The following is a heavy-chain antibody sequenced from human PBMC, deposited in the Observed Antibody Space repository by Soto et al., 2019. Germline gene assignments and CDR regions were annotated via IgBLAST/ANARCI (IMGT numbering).Heavy chain of an antibody. J-gene: IGHJ6*03. V-gene: IGHV1-18*01. D-gene: IGHD2-2*01. CDR3: ARVPGVVPAAMGLRYYYYMDV. CDR1: GYTFTSYG. Sequence: QVQLVQSGAEVKKPGASVKVSCKASGYTFTSYGISWVRQAPGQGLEWMGWISAYNGNTNYAQKLQGRVNMTTDTYTSTAYLELRCQRADDTAVDYCARVPGVVPAAMGLRYYYYMDVWGKGTRVTVSS. CDR2: ISAYNGNT.